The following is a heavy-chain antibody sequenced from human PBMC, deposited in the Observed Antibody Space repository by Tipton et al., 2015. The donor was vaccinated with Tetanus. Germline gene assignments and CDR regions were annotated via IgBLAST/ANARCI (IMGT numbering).Heavy chain of an antibody. J-gene: IGHJ4*02. CDR3: ARSLQIDYYDSSGYYHDDY. CDR1: GYTFTSYG. Sequence: QVQLVQSGAEVKKPGASVKVSCKASGYTFTSYGISWVRQAPGQGLEWMGWISAYNGNTNYAQKLQGRVTMTTDTSTSTAYMELRSLRSDDTAVYYCARSLQIDYYDSSGYYHDDYWGQGTLVTVSS. V-gene: IGHV1-18*01. CDR2: ISAYNGNT. D-gene: IGHD3-22*01.